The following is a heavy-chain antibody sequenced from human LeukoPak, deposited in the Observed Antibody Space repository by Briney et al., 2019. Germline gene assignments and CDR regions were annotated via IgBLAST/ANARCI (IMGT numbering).Heavy chain of an antibody. CDR3: AREGRHALGYFDS. V-gene: IGHV4-30-4*01. CDR2: IFYSGST. D-gene: IGHD2-2*01. J-gene: IGHJ4*02. Sequence: SETLSLTCTVSGGSIRSGDAYWTWIRQSPGKGLEWIGCIFYSGSTQYNPSLKSRLTMAIDTSRNHFSLKLTSVTAADTAVYYCAREGRHALGYFDSWGQGALVTVSS. CDR1: GGSIRSGDAY.